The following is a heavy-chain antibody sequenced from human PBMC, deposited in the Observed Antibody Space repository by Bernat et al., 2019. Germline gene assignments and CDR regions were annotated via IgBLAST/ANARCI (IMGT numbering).Heavy chain of an antibody. CDR2: IYYSGST. V-gene: IGHV4-30-4*01. Sequence: QVQLQESGPGLVKPSQTLSLTCTVSGGSISSGDYYWSWIRQPPGKGLEWIGYIYYSGSTYYNPSLKSRVTISVDTSKNQFSLKLSSVTAADTAVYYCAREGDGYNTGPNRVDAFDIWGQGTMVTVSS. CDR1: GGSISSGDYY. CDR3: AREGDGYNTGPNRVDAFDI. J-gene: IGHJ3*02. D-gene: IGHD5-24*01.